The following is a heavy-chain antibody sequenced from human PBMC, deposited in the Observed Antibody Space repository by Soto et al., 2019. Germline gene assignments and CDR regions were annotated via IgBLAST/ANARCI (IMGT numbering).Heavy chain of an antibody. Sequence: QVQLVESGGGVVQPGRSLRLSCVASGFSSSNYFMHWVRQAPGKGQEWVAAISYDGSNKHYLDAVKGRFTISRDNSKNTLYLQMNSLRGEDTAVYSCVRGDPYYGMDVWRQGTTFTFSS. CDR1: GFSSSNYF. J-gene: IGHJ6*02. V-gene: IGHV3-30*03. D-gene: IGHD2-21*02. CDR2: ISYDGSNK. CDR3: VRGDPYYGMDV.